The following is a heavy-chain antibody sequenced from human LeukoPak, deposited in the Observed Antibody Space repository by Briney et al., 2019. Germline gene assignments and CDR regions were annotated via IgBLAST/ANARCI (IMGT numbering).Heavy chain of an antibody. CDR1: GFSVSGNY. J-gene: IGHJ4*02. CDR2: INIHDDA. Sequence: GGSLRLSCAASGFSVSGNYLTWVRQAPGRGLEWVSFINIHDDAFYADSVKGRFTISRDNSKNTLYLQMNSLRADDTAIYYCAKDLNRVTLTGMAPGRGIDYWGQGVLVTVSS. D-gene: IGHD3-22*01. CDR3: AKDLNRVTLTGMAPGRGIDY. V-gene: IGHV3-53*01.